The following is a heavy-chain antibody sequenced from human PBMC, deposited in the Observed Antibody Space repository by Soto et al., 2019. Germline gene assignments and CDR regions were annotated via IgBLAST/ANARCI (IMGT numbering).Heavy chain of an antibody. J-gene: IGHJ4*02. CDR1: GDSISNYNW. D-gene: IGHD3-10*01. V-gene: IGHV4-4*02. CDR2: VSPSGIT. CDR3: ARGFAIRAY. Sequence: QVQLQESGPGLVKPSGTLSLTCDVSGDSISNYNWWSWVRQPPGKGLEWIGEVSPSGITHYNPSLASRVSISVDESKNQFSLDLTSVTAAHTATYYCARGFAIRAYWGQGTLVSVSS.